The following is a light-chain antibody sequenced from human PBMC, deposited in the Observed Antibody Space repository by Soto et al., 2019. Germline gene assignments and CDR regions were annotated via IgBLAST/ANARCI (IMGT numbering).Light chain of an antibody. CDR3: QHYNSYSEA. V-gene: IGKV1-5*03. CDR2: KAS. Sequence: DIQMTQSPSTLSASVGDRVTITCRASQSISSGLAWYQQKPGKAPKLLIYKASSLKSGVPSRFSGSGAGTECTLTISSLQPDDFATYYCQHYNSYSEAFGQGTKVDI. J-gene: IGKJ1*01. CDR1: QSISSG.